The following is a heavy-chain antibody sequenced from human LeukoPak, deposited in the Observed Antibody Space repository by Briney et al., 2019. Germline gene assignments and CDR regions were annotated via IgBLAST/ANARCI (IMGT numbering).Heavy chain of an antibody. D-gene: IGHD5-12*01. V-gene: IGHV3-33*01. CDR1: NFTFGSYG. CDR3: ARGYSGNDYGYYFDY. CDR2: ISYDGSDK. Sequence: GGSLRLSCAASNFTFGSYGMNWVRHVPGKGLEWVAYISYDGSDKYYTDSVKGRITISRDNAKNSLYLQMNSLRAEDTAVYYCARGYSGNDYGYYFDYWGQGNLVTVSS. J-gene: IGHJ4*02.